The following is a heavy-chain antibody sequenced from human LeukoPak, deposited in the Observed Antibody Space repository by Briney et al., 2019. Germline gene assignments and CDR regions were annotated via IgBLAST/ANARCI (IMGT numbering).Heavy chain of an antibody. CDR1: GFTFSGYY. J-gene: IGHJ5*02. V-gene: IGHV3-11*04. D-gene: IGHD3-10*01. Sequence: PGGSLRLSCAASGFTFSGYYMSWIRQAPGKGLEWVSYISSSGSTIYYADSVKGRFTISRDNAKNSLYLQMNSLRAEDTAVYYCARAITMVRGVIRNNWFDPWGQGTLVTVSS. CDR3: ARAITMVRGVIRNNWFDP. CDR2: ISSSGSTI.